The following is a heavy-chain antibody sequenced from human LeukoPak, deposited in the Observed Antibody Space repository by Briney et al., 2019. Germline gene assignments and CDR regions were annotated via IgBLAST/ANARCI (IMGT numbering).Heavy chain of an antibody. CDR2: ISSSSSYI. CDR1: GFTFSSYG. J-gene: IGHJ5*02. CDR3: ARHFTGRTWFDP. V-gene: IGHV3-21*01. D-gene: IGHD1/OR15-1a*01. Sequence: GRSLRLSCAASGFTFSSYGMHWVRQAPGKGLEWVSSISSSSSYIYYADSVKGRFTISRDNAKNSLYLQMNSLRAEDTAVYYCARHFTGRTWFDPWGQGTLVTVSS.